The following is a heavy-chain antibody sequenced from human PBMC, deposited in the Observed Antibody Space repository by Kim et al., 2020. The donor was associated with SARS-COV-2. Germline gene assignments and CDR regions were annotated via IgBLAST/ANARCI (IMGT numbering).Heavy chain of an antibody. Sequence: SETLSLTCTVSGGSISSGGYYWSWIRQHPGKGLEWIGYIYYSGSTYYNPSLKSRVTISVDTSKNQFSLKLSSVTAADTAVYYCAGGYCSGGSCYYSYYYYGMDVWGQGTTVTVSS. J-gene: IGHJ6*02. CDR2: IYYSGST. CDR3: AGGYCSGGSCYYSYYYYGMDV. V-gene: IGHV4-31*03. CDR1: GGSISSGGYY. D-gene: IGHD2-15*01.